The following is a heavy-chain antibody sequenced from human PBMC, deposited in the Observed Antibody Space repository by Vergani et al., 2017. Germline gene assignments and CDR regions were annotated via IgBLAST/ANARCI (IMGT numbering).Heavy chain of an antibody. Sequence: QVQLVQSGAEVKKPGASVKVSCKASGYTFTSYYMHWVRQAPGQGLEWMGRIIPILGIANYAQKFQGRVTITADKSTSTAYRELSSLRSEDTAVYYCERVSSSWYVNWFDPWGQGTLVTVSS. CDR2: IIPILGIA. CDR3: ERVSSSWYVNWFDP. J-gene: IGHJ5*02. V-gene: IGHV1-69*09. D-gene: IGHD6-13*01. CDR1: GYTFTSYY.